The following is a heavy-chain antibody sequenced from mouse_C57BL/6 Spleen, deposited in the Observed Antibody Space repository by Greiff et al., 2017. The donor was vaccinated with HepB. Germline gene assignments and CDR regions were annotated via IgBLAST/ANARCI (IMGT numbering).Heavy chain of an antibody. J-gene: IGHJ4*01. Sequence: QVQLKQSGPELVKPGASVKISCKASGYAFSSSWMNWVKQRPGKGLEWIGRIYPGDGDTNYNGKFKGKATLTADKSSSTAYMQLSSLTSEDSAVYFCARPSDEYSAMDSWGQGTSVTVSS. CDR1: GYAFSSSW. CDR2: IYPGDGDT. V-gene: IGHV1-82*01. CDR3: ARPSDEYSAMDS.